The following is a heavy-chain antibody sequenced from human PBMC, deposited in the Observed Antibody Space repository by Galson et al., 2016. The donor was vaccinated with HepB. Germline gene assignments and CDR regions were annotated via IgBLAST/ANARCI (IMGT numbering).Heavy chain of an antibody. D-gene: IGHD3-10*01. J-gene: IGHJ4*02. V-gene: IGHV3-30*18. CDR3: AKVAEQLGDGPVDY. CDR1: GFTFSSYG. Sequence: SLRLSCAASGFTFSSYGMHWVRQAPGKGLEWVAGISYDETNKYYADSVRGRFTISRDIFMNTLWLQMNSLRAEDTAVYYCAKVAEQLGDGPVDYWGRGTLFAVSS. CDR2: ISYDETNK.